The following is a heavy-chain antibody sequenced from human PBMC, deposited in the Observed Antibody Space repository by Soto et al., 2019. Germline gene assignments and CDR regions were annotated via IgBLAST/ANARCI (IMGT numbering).Heavy chain of an antibody. D-gene: IGHD2-21*02. CDR3: ARGLLAYCGGDCALFDS. Sequence: YYWSWIRQTPGKGLEWIGHIHHSGGTSYNPSLKRLVAISVDTSKNQFSLKVDSVTAADTAVYYCARGLLAYCGGDCALFDSWGQGIMVTVSS. J-gene: IGHJ4*02. CDR2: IHHSGGT. V-gene: IGHV4-59*01. CDR1: YY.